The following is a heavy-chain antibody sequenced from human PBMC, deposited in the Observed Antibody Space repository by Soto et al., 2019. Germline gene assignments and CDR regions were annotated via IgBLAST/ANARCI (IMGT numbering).Heavy chain of an antibody. V-gene: IGHV3-21*01. Sequence: GGSLRLSCETSGFPFGIYTMNWVRQAPGKGLEWVSYISSSGTYIDYADSVEGRFAISRDDAKNSVFLEMTSLRVDDTAVYYCAREGNYHEFWGQGTLVTVSS. CDR3: AREGNYHEF. J-gene: IGHJ4*02. D-gene: IGHD3-10*01. CDR1: GFPFGIYT. CDR2: ISSSGTYI.